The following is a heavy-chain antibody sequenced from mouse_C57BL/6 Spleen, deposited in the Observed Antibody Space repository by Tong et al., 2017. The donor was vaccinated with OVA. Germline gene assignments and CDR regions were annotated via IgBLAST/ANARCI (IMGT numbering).Heavy chain of an antibody. D-gene: IGHD2-3*01. CDR2: IWGGGST. V-gene: IGHV2-9*01. CDR1: GFSLTSYG. CDR3: AKRDGYWAYAMDY. Sequence: VQLQESGPGLVAPSQSLSITCTVSGFSLTSYGVDWVRQSPGKGLEWLGVIWGGGSTNYNSALMSRLSISKDNSKSQVFLKMNSRQTDDAAMYYCAKRDGYWAYAMDYWGQGTSVTVSS. J-gene: IGHJ4*01.